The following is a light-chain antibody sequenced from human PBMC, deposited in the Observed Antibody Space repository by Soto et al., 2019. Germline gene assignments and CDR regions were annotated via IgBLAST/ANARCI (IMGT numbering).Light chain of an antibody. J-gene: IGLJ1*01. Sequence: QSALTQPPSVSGSPGQSVTISCTGTSSDVGSYSRVSWYQQPPGTAPKLMIYEVSNRPSGVPDRFSASKSVNRASLTISGLQAEDEADYYCSSYTSSSTDVFATGTKVTVL. CDR2: EVS. V-gene: IGLV2-18*02. CDR1: SSDVGSYSR. CDR3: SSYTSSSTDV.